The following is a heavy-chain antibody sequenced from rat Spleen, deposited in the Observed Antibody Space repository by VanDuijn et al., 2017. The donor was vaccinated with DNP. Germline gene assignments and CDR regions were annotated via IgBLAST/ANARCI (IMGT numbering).Heavy chain of an antibody. CDR3: ARWSDYFDY. CDR2: ISYSGST. Sequence: EVQLQESGPGLVKPSPPLSLTCSVTAYSITTNYWGWIRKFPGNKMELVGHISYSGSTSYNPSLKSRISITRDTSKNQFFLHLNSVTTEDTATYYCARWSDYFDYWGQGVMVTVSS. V-gene: IGHV3-1*01. J-gene: IGHJ2*01. CDR1: AYSITTNY.